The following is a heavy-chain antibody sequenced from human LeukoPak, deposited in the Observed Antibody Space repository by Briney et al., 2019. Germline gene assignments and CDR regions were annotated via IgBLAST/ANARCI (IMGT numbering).Heavy chain of an antibody. V-gene: IGHV4-39*01. Sequence: PSETLSLTCTVSGGSISSSSYYWGWLRQPPGKGLERIGSIYYSGSTYYNPSLKSRVTISVDTSKNQFSLKLSSVTAADTAVYYCARGARGYDILTGPQYYFDYWGQGTLVTVSS. D-gene: IGHD3-9*01. CDR1: GGSISSSSYY. CDR2: IYYSGST. CDR3: ARGARGYDILTGPQYYFDY. J-gene: IGHJ4*02.